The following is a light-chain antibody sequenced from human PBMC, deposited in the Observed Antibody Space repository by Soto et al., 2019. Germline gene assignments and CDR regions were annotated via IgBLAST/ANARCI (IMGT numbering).Light chain of an antibody. Sequence: EIVFTQSPGTLSLSPGERATLSCRASQSVSSNLAWYQQKPGQTPRLLIYGASTRATGIPDRFSGSGSGTEFTLTISSLQSEDFAVYFCQQYNNWPITFGQGTRLEIK. J-gene: IGKJ5*01. CDR2: GAS. CDR3: QQYNNWPIT. V-gene: IGKV3-15*01. CDR1: QSVSSN.